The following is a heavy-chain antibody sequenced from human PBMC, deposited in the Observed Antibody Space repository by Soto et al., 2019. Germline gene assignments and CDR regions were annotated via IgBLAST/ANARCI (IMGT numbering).Heavy chain of an antibody. CDR2: IWYDGSDK. CDR1: GFTFSSYG. J-gene: IGHJ4*02. D-gene: IGHD1-1*01. V-gene: IGHV3-33*08. CDR3: ALSWYSYYFDL. Sequence: GGSLRLSCAASGFTFSSYGMHWVRQAPGKGLEWVAVIWYDGSDKYYANSVKGRFTISRDNSKNTLYLQMNSLGAEDTAVYYCALSWYSYYFDLWGQGTLVTVSS.